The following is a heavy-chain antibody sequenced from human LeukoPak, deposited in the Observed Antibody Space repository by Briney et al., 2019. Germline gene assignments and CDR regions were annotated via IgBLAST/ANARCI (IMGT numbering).Heavy chain of an antibody. D-gene: IGHD3-22*01. J-gene: IGHJ4*02. CDR2: ISSSSSYI. Sequence: GESLRLSCAASGFTFSSYSMNWVRQAPGKGLEWVSSISSSSSYIYYADPMKGRFTISRDNAKNSLYLQMNSLRADDAAVYYSERDFIPSKGYYDSSGYPGDYWGQGTLVTVSS. CDR3: ERDFIPSKGYYDSSGYPGDY. CDR1: GFTFSSYS. V-gene: IGHV3-21*01.